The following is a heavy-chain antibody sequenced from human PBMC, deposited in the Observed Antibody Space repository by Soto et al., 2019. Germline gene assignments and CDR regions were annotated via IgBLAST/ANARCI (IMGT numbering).Heavy chain of an antibody. J-gene: IGHJ4*01. D-gene: IGHD6-25*01. Sequence: GGSLRLSCTVSGFTFDNYAMSWVRQAPGKGLEWISGINWKGASAGYADSVKGRFTISRDNAKNSLYLQMNSLRAEDTALYYCARGLNKAALSFEYWGQGTLVTVSS. CDR1: GFTFDNYA. V-gene: IGHV3-20*04. CDR2: INWKGASA. CDR3: ARGLNKAALSFEY.